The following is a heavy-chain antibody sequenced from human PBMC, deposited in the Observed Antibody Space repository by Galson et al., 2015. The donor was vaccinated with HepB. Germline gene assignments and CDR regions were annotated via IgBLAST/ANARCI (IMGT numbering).Heavy chain of an antibody. Sequence: SVKVSCKASGYTFTSYYMHWVRQAPGQGLEWMGIINPSGGSTSYAQKFQGRVTMTRDTSTSTVYMELSSLRSEDTAVYYCAREGKTTVTTSGTFHYYYGMDVWGQGTTVTVSS. CDR2: INPSGGST. J-gene: IGHJ6*02. V-gene: IGHV1-46*01. CDR1: GYTFTSYY. CDR3: AREGKTTVTTSGTFHYYYGMDV. D-gene: IGHD4-17*01.